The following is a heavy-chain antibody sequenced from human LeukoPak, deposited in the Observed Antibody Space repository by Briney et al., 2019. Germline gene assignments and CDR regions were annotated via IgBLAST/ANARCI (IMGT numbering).Heavy chain of an antibody. CDR1: GFTFTNAW. V-gene: IGHV3-15*01. D-gene: IGHD2-8*02. Sequence: GGSLRLSCAASGFTFTNAWMSWVRQAPGKGLEWVGRIKSKTDGGTTDYAAPVKGRFTISRDDSQNTLYLQMNSLKTEDTAVYYCTTGRVVYALDPFDIWGQGTMVTVSS. CDR2: IKSKTDGGTT. J-gene: IGHJ3*02. CDR3: TTGRVVYALDPFDI.